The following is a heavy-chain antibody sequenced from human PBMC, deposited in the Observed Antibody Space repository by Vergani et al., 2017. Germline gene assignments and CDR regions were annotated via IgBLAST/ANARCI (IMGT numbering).Heavy chain of an antibody. CDR1: GVTVSDNY. CDR2: TYSGGST. CDR3: AKEGGGYCSGGTCYPEY. V-gene: IGHV3-53*05. Sequence: EVQLVETGGGLIQPGGSLRLSFAASGVTVSDNYLTWVRQAPGKGLEWVSLTYSGGSTNYADSVKGRFTLSRDTSENPLYLQMKSLRPEDTAVYYCAKEGGGYCSGGTCYPEYWGQGTLVIVSS. D-gene: IGHD2-15*01. J-gene: IGHJ4*02.